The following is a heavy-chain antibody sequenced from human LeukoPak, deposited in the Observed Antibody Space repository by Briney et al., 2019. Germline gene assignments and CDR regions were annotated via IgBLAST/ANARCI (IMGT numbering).Heavy chain of an antibody. J-gene: IGHJ3*02. CDR1: GGSLSNSH. D-gene: IGHD4-23*01. CDR3: ARAPFYGTNSRGAFEI. Sequence: SETLSLTCTVSGGSLSNSHWSWIRQPAGKGLEWIGIIYKTGSTNYNPSLKSRVTISRDTSKNYFSLNLSSVTAADTAVYYCARAPFYGTNSRGAFEIWGQGTMVTVSS. CDR2: IYKTGST. V-gene: IGHV4-4*07.